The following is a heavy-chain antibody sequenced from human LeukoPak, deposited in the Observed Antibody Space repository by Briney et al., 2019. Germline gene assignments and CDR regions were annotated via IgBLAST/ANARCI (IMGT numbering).Heavy chain of an antibody. CDR1: GFTFSSYA. D-gene: IGHD6-19*01. J-gene: IGHJ4*02. V-gene: IGHV3-30*04. CDR3: ALNRGSGWYFHY. Sequence: GGSLRLSCAASGFTFSSYAMHWVRQAPGKGLEWVAVISYDGSNKYGDPVKGRFTISRDNSKNTLYLQMNSLRAEDTAVYYCALNRGSGWYFHYWGQGTLVTVSS. CDR2: ISYDGSNK.